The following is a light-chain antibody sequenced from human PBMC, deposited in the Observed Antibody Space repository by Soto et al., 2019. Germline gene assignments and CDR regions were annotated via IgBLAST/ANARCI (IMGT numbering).Light chain of an antibody. CDR3: QQRINWRST. CDR1: QSVRTY. J-gene: IGKJ4*01. Sequence: EIVMTQSPATLSVSPGEGATLSCRASQSVRTYVAWYQQKAGQAPRLLIYDASNRATGIPARFSGSGSGTDFTLTISSLEPEDFAVYFCQQRINWRSTFGGGTKLDIK. V-gene: IGKV3-11*01. CDR2: DAS.